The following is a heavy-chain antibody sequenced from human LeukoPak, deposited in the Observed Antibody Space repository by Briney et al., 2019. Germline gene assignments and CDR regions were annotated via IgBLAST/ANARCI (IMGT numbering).Heavy chain of an antibody. D-gene: IGHD4-23*01. Sequence: GGSLRLSCAASGFTFSNNYMSWVRQAPGKGLEWVSYISTGSSTTYYADSVKGRFTISRDNVENSLYLQMNSLRDEDTAVYYCARVAAGYSVNYFDYWGQGTLVTVSS. V-gene: IGHV3-48*02. CDR1: GFTFSNNY. CDR2: ISTGSSTT. CDR3: ARVAAGYSVNYFDY. J-gene: IGHJ4*02.